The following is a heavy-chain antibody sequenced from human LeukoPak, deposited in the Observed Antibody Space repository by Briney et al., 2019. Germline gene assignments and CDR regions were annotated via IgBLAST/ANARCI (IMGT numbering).Heavy chain of an antibody. J-gene: IGHJ6*03. CDR1: GGSISSSSYY. V-gene: IGHV4-39*01. CDR2: IYYSGCT. Sequence: PSETLSLTCTVSGGSISSSSYYWGWIRQPPGKGLEWIGSIYYSGCTYYNPSLKSRVTISVDTSKNQFSLKLSSVTAADTAVYYCARHRLVVPAAYYYYYMDVWGKGTTVTVSS. CDR3: ARHRLVVPAAYYYYYMDV. D-gene: IGHD2-2*01.